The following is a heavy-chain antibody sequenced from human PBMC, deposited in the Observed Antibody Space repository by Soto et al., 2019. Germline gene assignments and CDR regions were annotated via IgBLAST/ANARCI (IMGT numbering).Heavy chain of an antibody. Sequence: QVQLQESGPGLVKPSETLSLTCTVSSGSISNYYWTWIRQPPGKGLEWIGYIYYSGSTNYNPSLKSRVSISIDTSKNQFSLKLSSTTAADTAVYYCARLPGGGFFDIWGRGTLVTVSS. V-gene: IGHV4-59*08. D-gene: IGHD3-10*01. J-gene: IGHJ2*01. CDR2: IYYSGST. CDR3: ARLPGGGFFDI. CDR1: SGSISNYY.